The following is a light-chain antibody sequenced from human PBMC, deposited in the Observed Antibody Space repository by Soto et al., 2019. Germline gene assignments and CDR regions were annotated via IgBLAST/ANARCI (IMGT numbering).Light chain of an antibody. Sequence: EIVMTQTPTTLSVSPGGRVALSCRARQSISDTMGGYQPKPRQAPRLLIYGASARATGFPARCSGSGSGTDFTLTISSLQSEEYAVYDCQQYNNWPWTFGQAT. J-gene: IGKJ1*01. V-gene: IGKV3-15*01. CDR3: QQYNNWPWT. CDR2: GAS. CDR1: QSISDT.